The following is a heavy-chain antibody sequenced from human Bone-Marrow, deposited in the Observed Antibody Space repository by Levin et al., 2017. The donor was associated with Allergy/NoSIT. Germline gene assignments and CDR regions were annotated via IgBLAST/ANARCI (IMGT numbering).Heavy chain of an antibody. CDR2: FDPEDGET. CDR3: TTEAFDI. J-gene: IGHJ3*02. Sequence: GESLKISCKISGYPLTELAMHWVRQGPGKGLEWMGRFDPEDGETVNEERFQGRVTVTEDTSTDTAYMELSGLRSEDTAIYYCTTEAFDIWGQGTTVIVSS. CDR1: GYPLTELA. V-gene: IGHV1-24*01.